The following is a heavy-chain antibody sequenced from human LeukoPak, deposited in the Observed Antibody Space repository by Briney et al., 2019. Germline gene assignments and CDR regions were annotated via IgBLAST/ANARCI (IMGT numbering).Heavy chain of an antibody. CDR1: GYTFTSYG. CDR3: ARGPYGSGSYYKFEY. Sequence: GASVKVSCKASGYTFTSYGISWVRQAPGQGLEWMGWISAYNGNTNYAQKLQGRVTMTTDTSTSTAYMELRSLRSDDTAVYYCARGPYGSGSYYKFEYWGQGTLVTVPS. V-gene: IGHV1-18*01. CDR2: ISAYNGNT. J-gene: IGHJ4*02. D-gene: IGHD3-10*01.